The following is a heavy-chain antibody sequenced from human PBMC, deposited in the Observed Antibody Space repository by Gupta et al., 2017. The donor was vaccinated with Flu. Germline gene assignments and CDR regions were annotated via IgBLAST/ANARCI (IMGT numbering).Heavy chain of an antibody. CDR1: GGSFSGYY. D-gene: IGHD6-6*01. CDR2: INHSGST. V-gene: IGHV4-34*01. Sequence: QAQLQQWGAGLLKPSETLSLTCAVYGGSFSGYYWSWLRQPPGKGLEWIGEINHSGSTNYNPSLKSRVTISVDTSKNQFSLKLSSVTAADTAVYYCARGSIAARPRHGTFWFDPWGQGTLVTVSS. CDR3: ARGSIAARPRHGTFWFDP. J-gene: IGHJ5*02.